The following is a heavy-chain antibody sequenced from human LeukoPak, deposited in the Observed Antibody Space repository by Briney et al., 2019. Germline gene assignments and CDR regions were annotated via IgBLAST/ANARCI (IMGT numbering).Heavy chain of an antibody. V-gene: IGHV3-30-3*01. Sequence: GGSLRLSCAASGFTFSSYAMHWVRQAPGKGLEWVAVISYDGSNKYYADSVKGRFTISRDNSKNTLYLQMNSLRAEDTAVYYCARDPDLVAGFDYWGQGTLVTVSS. CDR2: ISYDGSNK. D-gene: IGHD6-19*01. CDR3: ARDPDLVAGFDY. J-gene: IGHJ4*02. CDR1: GFTFSSYA.